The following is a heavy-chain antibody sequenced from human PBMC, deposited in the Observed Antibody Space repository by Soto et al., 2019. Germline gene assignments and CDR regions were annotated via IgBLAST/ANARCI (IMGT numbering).Heavy chain of an antibody. CDR3: GRVHPGISATASRGVFDP. D-gene: IGHD1-1*01. J-gene: IGHJ5*02. V-gene: IGHV3-21*01. CDR1: GFTFSSHT. Sequence: EVQLVESGGSLVKPGGSLRLSCAASGFTFSSHTINWVRQAPGKGLEWVSAIGTSNIYIYYADSVKGRFTISRDNAKNSVYLQMNSLRAEDTAVYYCGRVHPGISATASRGVFDPWGQGTLVTVSS. CDR2: IGTSNIYI.